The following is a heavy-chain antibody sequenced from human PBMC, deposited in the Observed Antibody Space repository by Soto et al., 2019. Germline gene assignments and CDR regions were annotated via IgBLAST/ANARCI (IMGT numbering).Heavy chain of an antibody. Sequence: GGSLRLSCAASGFTFSSYWMSWVRQAPGKGLEWVANIKQDGSEKYYVDSVKGRFTISRDNTKNSLYLQMNSLRAEDTAVYYCARDTPGAIFSPDCSGGSCYSGDLMDVWGQGTTVTVSS. CDR1: GFTFSSYW. CDR3: ARDTPGAIFSPDCSGGSCYSGDLMDV. CDR2: IKQDGSEK. D-gene: IGHD2-15*01. J-gene: IGHJ6*02. V-gene: IGHV3-7*01.